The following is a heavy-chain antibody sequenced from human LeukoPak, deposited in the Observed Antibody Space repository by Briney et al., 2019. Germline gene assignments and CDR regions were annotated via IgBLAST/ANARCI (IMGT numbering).Heavy chain of an antibody. V-gene: IGHV1-69*05. CDR3: ARGTGELLGYFDY. CDR1: GGTFSSYA. Sequence: SVKVSCKASGGTFSSYAISWVRQAPGQGLEWMGGIIPIFGTANYAQKFQGRVTITTDESTSTAYMELSSLRSEDTAVYYCARGTGELLGYFDYWGQRTLVTVSS. D-gene: IGHD1-26*01. CDR2: IIPIFGTA. J-gene: IGHJ4*02.